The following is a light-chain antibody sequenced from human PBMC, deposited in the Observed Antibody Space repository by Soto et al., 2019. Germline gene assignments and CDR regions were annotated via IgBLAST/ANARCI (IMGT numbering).Light chain of an antibody. CDR3: QQRTYSIT. Sequence: EIVMTQSPSTLSVSPGARATLSCRASQSVGSDLVWYRQKPGQAPRLLTSGASNRATGVPDRFSGSGSGTVFTLTVSSLQSEDFAVYYCQQRTYSITFGQGTRLEIK. CDR1: QSVGSD. J-gene: IGKJ5*01. V-gene: IGKV3-15*01. CDR2: GAS.